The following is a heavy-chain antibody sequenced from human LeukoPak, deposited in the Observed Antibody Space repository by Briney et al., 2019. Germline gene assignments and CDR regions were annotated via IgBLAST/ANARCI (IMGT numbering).Heavy chain of an antibody. Sequence: ASVKVSCKAAGYTFTSYGISWVRQAPGQGLEWMGWISAYNGNTNYAQKLQGRVTMTTDTSTSTAYVELRSLRSDDTAVYYCARVYRLQTTVTTYADYWGQGTLVTVSS. CDR3: ARVYRLQTTVTTYADY. D-gene: IGHD4-17*01. J-gene: IGHJ4*02. V-gene: IGHV1-18*01. CDR2: ISAYNGNT. CDR1: GYTFTSYG.